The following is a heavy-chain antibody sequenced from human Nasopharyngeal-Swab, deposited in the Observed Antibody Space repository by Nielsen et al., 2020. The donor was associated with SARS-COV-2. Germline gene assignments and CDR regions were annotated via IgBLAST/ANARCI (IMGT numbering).Heavy chain of an antibody. CDR1: GFPFSSYA. J-gene: IGHJ4*02. CDR2: ISYDGSNK. Sequence: GRSLRLSCAPSGFPFSSYAMHWVRQAPGKGLEWVAVISYDGSNKYYADSVKGRFTISRDNSKNTLYLQMNSLRADDTAVYYCARDRGYSGYIIDYWGQGTLVTVSS. D-gene: IGHD5-12*01. CDR3: ARDRGYSGYIIDY. V-gene: IGHV3-30*04.